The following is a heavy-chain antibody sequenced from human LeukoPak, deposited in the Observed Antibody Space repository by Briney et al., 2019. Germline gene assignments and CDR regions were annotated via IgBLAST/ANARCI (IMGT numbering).Heavy chain of an antibody. CDR1: GGSISSSSYY. V-gene: IGHV4-61*01. D-gene: IGHD3-10*01. J-gene: IGHJ6*03. Sequence: PSETLSLTCTVSGGSISSSSYYWSWIRQPPGKGLEWIGCIYYSGYTNYKSSLKSRVTISVDTSKNQFSLKLSSVTAADTAVYYCARTTMVRGTYYMDVWGKGTTVTVS. CDR2: IYYSGYT. CDR3: ARTTMVRGTYYMDV.